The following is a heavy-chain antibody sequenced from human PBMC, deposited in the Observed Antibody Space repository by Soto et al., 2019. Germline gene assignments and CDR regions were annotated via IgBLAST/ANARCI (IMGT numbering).Heavy chain of an antibody. V-gene: IGHV3-23*01. D-gene: IGHD3-3*01. Sequence: GGSLRLSCAASGFTFSSYDVSWVRQAPGKGLEWVSDISGSGGSTYYADSVKGRFTISRDNSKNTLYLQMNSLRAEDTAVYYCAKGNYYDFWKGDYWGQGTLVTVSS. J-gene: IGHJ4*02. CDR3: AKGNYYDFWKGDY. CDR1: GFTFSSYD. CDR2: ISGSGGST.